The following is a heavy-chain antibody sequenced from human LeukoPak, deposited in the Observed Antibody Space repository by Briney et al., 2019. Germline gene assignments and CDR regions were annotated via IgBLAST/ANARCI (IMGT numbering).Heavy chain of an antibody. D-gene: IGHD5-18*01. J-gene: IGHJ4*02. CDR2: ILYDGSNT. CDR3: ARDNGYSNGHAFDS. Sequence: PGGSLRLSCAASGFTFSSHSMHWVRQAPGRGLEWVALILYDGSNTYYSHSVKGRFTISRDDSKNTLCLQMNSLRPEDTAVYYCARDNGYSNGHAFDSWGQGFMVTVSS. CDR1: GFTFSSHS. V-gene: IGHV3-30-3*01.